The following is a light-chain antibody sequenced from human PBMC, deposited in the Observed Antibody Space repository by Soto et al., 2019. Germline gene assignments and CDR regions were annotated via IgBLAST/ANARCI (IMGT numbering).Light chain of an antibody. CDR2: DAF. CDR1: QSIFNY. Sequence: DVQLTQSPSTLPASVGDRVAITCQATQSIFNYLNWFQQRPGKAPQLLISDAFQLEPGVPSRFSGQRSGTDFTLIISDLQPEDFATYFCQQYEDLPLTFGGGTRVEV. V-gene: IGKV1-33*01. J-gene: IGKJ4*01. CDR3: QQYEDLPLT.